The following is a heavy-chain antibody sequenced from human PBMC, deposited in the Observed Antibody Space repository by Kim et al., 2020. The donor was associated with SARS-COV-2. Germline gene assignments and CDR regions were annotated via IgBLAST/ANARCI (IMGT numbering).Heavy chain of an antibody. D-gene: IGHD3-3*01. CDR3: ARGGAVIADY. CDR2: T. Sequence: TNHNPSTKSPVTISGDTSKSQSSLKFSSVTAADTAVYYCARGGAVIADYWGQGTLVTVSS. V-gene: IGHV4-59*09. J-gene: IGHJ4*02.